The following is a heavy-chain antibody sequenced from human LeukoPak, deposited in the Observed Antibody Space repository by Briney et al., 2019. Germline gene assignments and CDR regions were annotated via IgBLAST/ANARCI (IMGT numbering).Heavy chain of an antibody. CDR3: ARGDQTYYYYGMDV. CDR2: MNPNSGNT. D-gene: IGHD2-2*01. V-gene: IGHV1-8*01. J-gene: IGHJ6*04. CDR1: GYTFTSYD. Sequence: ASVKVSCKASGYTFTSYDINWVRQATGPGLEWMGWMNPNSGNTGYAQKFQGRVTITRNTSISTDYMELRSLRSEDTAVYYCARGDQTYYYYGMDVWGKGTTVTVS.